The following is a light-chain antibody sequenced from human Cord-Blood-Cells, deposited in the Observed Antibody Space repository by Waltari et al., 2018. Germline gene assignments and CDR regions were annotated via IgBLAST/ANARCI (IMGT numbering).Light chain of an antibody. CDR2: AGS. V-gene: IGLV2-23*01. CDR3: WSYGGRSTWV. CDR1: SSDVGRPNL. Sequence: QSALTQPASVSGTPGQPSTIPCTGTSSDVGRPNLVSGYQQHPGKAPKLMIYAGSTPPSGLSNGFSGSKSGNRASRTVSGLQVEDEADYYCWSYGGRSTWVVGGGAELTV. J-gene: IGLJ3*02.